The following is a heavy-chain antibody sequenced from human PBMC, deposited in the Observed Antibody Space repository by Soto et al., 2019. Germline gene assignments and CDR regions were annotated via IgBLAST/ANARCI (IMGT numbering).Heavy chain of an antibody. J-gene: IGHJ4*02. CDR1: GGSISSGGYY. CDR3: ARYYDSSGYASLGYFDY. Sequence: QVQLQESGPGLVKPSQTLSLTCTVSGGSISSGGYYWSWIRQHPGKGLEWIGYIYYSGSTYYNPSLKSRVTISVDTSKNQFSLKLSSVTAADTAVYYCARYYDSSGYASLGYFDYWGQGTLVTVSS. CDR2: IYYSGST. V-gene: IGHV4-31*03. D-gene: IGHD3-22*01.